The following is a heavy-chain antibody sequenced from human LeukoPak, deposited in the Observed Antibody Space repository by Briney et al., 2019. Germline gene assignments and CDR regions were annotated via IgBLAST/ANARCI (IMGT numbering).Heavy chain of an antibody. Sequence: GGSLRLSCAASGFTFSSYEMNWVRQAPGKGLEWVSYISSSGSTIYYADSVKGRFTISRDNAKNSLYLQMNSLRAEDTAVYYCARGSYSGSYYPPLDYFDYWGQGTPVTASS. CDR1: GFTFSSYE. D-gene: IGHD1-26*01. V-gene: IGHV3-48*03. J-gene: IGHJ4*02. CDR3: ARGSYSGSYYPPLDYFDY. CDR2: ISSSGSTI.